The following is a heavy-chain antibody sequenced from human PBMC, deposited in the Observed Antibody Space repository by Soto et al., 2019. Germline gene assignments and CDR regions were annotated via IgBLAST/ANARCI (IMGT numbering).Heavy chain of an antibody. CDR1: GGSFSGYD. Sequence: QVQLQQWGAGLLKPSETLSLTCAVYGGSFSGYDWTWIRQPTGTGLEWIGEINHSGSTTYNPSLKSRVIISVDPSKNQFSLKLTSVTAADTAVYYCARDKITGLFDYWGQGTLVTVSS. D-gene: IGHD2-8*02. J-gene: IGHJ4*02. CDR2: INHSGST. CDR3: ARDKITGLFDY. V-gene: IGHV4-34*01.